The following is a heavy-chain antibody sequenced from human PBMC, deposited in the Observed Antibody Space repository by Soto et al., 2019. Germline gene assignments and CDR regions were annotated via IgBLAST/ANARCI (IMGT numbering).Heavy chain of an antibody. CDR1: GFTFSTYA. D-gene: IGHD1-1*01. J-gene: IGHJ4*02. CDR3: ARDLGLLQSLFDY. Sequence: GESLKISCAASGFTFSTYAMNWVRQAPGKGLEWVSSISSSSSFRYYADSVKGRFTISRDNSKRSVFLDLNSLRVEDTAVYYCARDLGLLQSLFDYWGQGTLVTVSS. V-gene: IGHV3-21*01. CDR2: ISSSSSFR.